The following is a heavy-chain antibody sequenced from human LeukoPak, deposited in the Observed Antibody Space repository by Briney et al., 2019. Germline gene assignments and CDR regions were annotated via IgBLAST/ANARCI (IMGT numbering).Heavy chain of an antibody. CDR1: GFTFSSYW. V-gene: IGHV3-74*01. D-gene: IGHD6-13*01. Sequence: PGGSPRLSCAASGFTFSSYWMHWVRQAPGMGLVWVSRISGDGSITWYADSVKGRFTISRDIAKNTLYLQMNSLRAEDTAVYYCARDGYSSSLNYWGQGTLVTVSS. CDR3: ARDGYSSSLNY. CDR2: ISGDGSIT. J-gene: IGHJ4*02.